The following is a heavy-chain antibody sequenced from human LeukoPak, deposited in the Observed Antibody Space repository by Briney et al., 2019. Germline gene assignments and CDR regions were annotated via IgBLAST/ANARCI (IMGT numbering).Heavy chain of an antibody. CDR1: GYTFTSYA. CDR2: ISAYNGNT. J-gene: IGHJ5*02. D-gene: IGHD2-2*01. V-gene: IGHV1-18*01. CDR3: ARTHSIVVVPAAMTLFDP. Sequence: GASVKVSCKASGYTFTSYAISWVRQAPGQGLEWMGWISAYNGNTNYARKLQGRVTMTTDTSTSTAYMELRSLRSDDTAVYYCARTHSIVVVPAAMTLFDPWGQGTLVTVSS.